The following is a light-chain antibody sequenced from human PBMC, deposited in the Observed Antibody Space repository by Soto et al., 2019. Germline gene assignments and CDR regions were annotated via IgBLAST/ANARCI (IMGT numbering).Light chain of an antibody. V-gene: IGKV3-20*01. CDR3: QQYGSSPHT. CDR2: GAS. J-gene: IGKJ2*01. CDR1: QSVSSSY. Sequence: EIVLTQSPGTLSLSPGERATLSCRASQSVSSSYLAWYQHKPGQAPRLLIYGASSRATGIPDRCSGSGSGTDCTRSISRLEPEDFAVYYCQQYGSSPHTFGQGTKLEIK.